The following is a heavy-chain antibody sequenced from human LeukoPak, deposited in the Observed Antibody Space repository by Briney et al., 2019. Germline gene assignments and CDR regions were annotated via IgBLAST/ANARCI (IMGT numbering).Heavy chain of an antibody. CDR3: ATSIVVGPFGS. CDR2: ISGSGGST. Sequence: GGSLRLSCAASGFTFSSYAMSWVRQAPGKGLEWVSAISGSGGSTYYADSVKGRFTISRDNSKNTLYLQMNSLRAEDTAVYYCATSIVVGPFGSWGQGTMVTVSS. J-gene: IGHJ3*01. D-gene: IGHD2-21*01. CDR1: GFTFSSYA. V-gene: IGHV3-23*01.